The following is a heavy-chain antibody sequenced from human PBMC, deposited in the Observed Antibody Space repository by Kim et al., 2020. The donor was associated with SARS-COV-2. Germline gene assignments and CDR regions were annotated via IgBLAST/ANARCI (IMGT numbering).Heavy chain of an antibody. Sequence: YYADSVKGRFTIPRDKSKNSLYLQMNSLRTEDTALYYCAKNLVGVSLVDYWGQGTLVTVSS. D-gene: IGHD2-8*01. CDR3: AKNLVGVSLVDY. J-gene: IGHJ4*02. V-gene: IGHV3-43*01.